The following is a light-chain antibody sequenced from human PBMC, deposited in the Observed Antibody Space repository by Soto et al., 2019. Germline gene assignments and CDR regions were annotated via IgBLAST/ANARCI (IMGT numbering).Light chain of an antibody. Sequence: QSVVTPPASVSGAPGQSSTSSCTGSNSDGGIYDFVSWYQHHPGRAPKLIVSEVSHRPSGVSNRFSGSKSGNTASLTIAGLQSEDEADYYCISYTSDDVRYVFGTGTKVTVL. CDR1: NSDGGIYDF. CDR2: EVS. J-gene: IGLJ1*01. CDR3: ISYTSDDVRYV. V-gene: IGLV2-14*01.